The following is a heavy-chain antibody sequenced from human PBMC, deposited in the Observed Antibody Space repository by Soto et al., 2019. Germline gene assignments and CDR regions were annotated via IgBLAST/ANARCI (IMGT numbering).Heavy chain of an antibody. CDR1: GGSISSGGYS. J-gene: IGHJ5*02. CDR2: IYRYGST. D-gene: IGHD2-2*01. V-gene: IGHV4-30-2*01. CDR3: AGAGERYCSGTTCYLRPNWFDP. Sequence: SETRSLTCAVSGGSISSGGYSWSWIRQPPGKGLEWIGYIYRYGSTCYNPSLERRVTISVDRAKNQFSLKLRSVTAADTAVYYCAGAGERYCSGTTCYLRPNWFDPWGQGTLVTVSS.